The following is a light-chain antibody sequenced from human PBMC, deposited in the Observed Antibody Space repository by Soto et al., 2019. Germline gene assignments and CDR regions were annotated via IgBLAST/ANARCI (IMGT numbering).Light chain of an antibody. V-gene: IGKV3-15*01. CDR1: QSVRSN. J-gene: IGKJ4*01. CDR2: DAS. Sequence: EIVLTQSPATLSMSPGERATLSCRASQSVRSNVAWYQQKPGQAPRLLIYDASTRATGVPARFSGSGSGTEFTLTISSLQSEDFVVYYCQQYKKWPSGLTFGGGTKVDI. CDR3: QQYKKWPSGLT.